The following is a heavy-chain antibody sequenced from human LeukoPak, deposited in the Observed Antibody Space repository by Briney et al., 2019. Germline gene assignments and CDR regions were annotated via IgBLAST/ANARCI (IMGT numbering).Heavy chain of an antibody. Sequence: GGSLRLSCAASGFTFSSSAMSWVRQAPGKGLEWVSAISNNGGYTYYADSVKGRFTISRDNAKNSLYLQMNSLRAEDTAVYYCARESGTYCSGGSCYSNPSPFYYYGMDVWGQGTTVTVSS. J-gene: IGHJ6*02. CDR1: GFTFSSSA. CDR2: ISNNGGYT. V-gene: IGHV3-21*01. D-gene: IGHD2-15*01. CDR3: ARESGTYCSGGSCYSNPSPFYYYGMDV.